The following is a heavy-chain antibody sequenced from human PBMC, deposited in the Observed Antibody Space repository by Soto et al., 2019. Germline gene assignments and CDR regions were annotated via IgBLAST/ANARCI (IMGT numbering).Heavy chain of an antibody. J-gene: IGHJ4*02. CDR1: GDSINSAGYY. V-gene: IGHV4-31*03. Sequence: PSETLSLTCTVPGDSINSAGYYWNWIRQPPGKGLEWIGYIHYSGSTYYNPSLKSRVTISVDTSKNQFSLKLTSVTAADTAVYYCASWGYDISTGYTWGQGALVTVSS. D-gene: IGHD3-9*01. CDR2: IHYSGST. CDR3: ASWGYDISTGYT.